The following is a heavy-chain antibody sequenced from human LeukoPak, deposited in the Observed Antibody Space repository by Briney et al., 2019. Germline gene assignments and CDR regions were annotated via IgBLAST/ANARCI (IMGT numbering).Heavy chain of an antibody. J-gene: IGHJ4*02. CDR1: GSNLSIYS. Sequence: PGGSLRLSCVASGSNLSIYSMNWVRQAPGKGLEWVAFIRYDGSIKYYADSVKGRFTISRDNSKNTLYLQMNGLRAEDTAVYYCAKDRDYDFWSGYYSFGYWGQGTLVTVSS. V-gene: IGHV3-30*02. CDR3: AKDRDYDFWSGYYSFGY. D-gene: IGHD3-3*01. CDR2: IRYDGSIK.